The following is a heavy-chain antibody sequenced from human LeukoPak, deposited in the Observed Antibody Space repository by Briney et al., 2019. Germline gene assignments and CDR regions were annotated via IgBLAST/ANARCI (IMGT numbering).Heavy chain of an antibody. J-gene: IGHJ5*02. Sequence: GAPVKVSCKASGYTFTSYGISWVRQAPGQGLEWMGWISAYNGNTNYAQSLQGRVTLTTDTSTSTAYMELRSLRSDDTAVYYCARDEDYGDYGSWFDPWGQGTPVTVSS. CDR2: ISAYNGNT. CDR1: GYTFTSYG. CDR3: ARDEDYGDYGSWFDP. V-gene: IGHV1-18*04. D-gene: IGHD4-17*01.